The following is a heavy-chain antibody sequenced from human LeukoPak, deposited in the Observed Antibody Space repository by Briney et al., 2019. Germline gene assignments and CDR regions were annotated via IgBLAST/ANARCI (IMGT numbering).Heavy chain of an antibody. V-gene: IGHV1-2*02. CDR1: GYTFIGYY. D-gene: IGHD3-10*01. CDR3: ARGAGLLWFGELFY. J-gene: IGHJ4*02. Sequence: ASVKVSCKASGYTFIGYYMHWVRQAPGQGLEWMGWINPNSGGTNYAQKFQGRVTMTRDTSISTAYMELSRLRSDDTAVYYCARGAGLLWFGELFYWGQGTLVTVSS. CDR2: INPNSGGT.